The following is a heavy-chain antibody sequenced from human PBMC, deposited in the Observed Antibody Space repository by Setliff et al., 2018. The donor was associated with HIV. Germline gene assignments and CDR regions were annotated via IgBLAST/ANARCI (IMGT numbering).Heavy chain of an antibody. V-gene: IGHV4-38-2*01. D-gene: IGHD1-26*01. J-gene: IGHJ4*02. CDR3: ARTYSGSPDY. Sequence: SETLSLTCAVSGYSISSGYYWGWIRQPPGKGLEWVGSIYHSGTTYYNPSLKSRVTISVDTSKNQFSLKLSSVTAADTAVYYCARTYSGSPDYWGQGTLVTVSS. CDR1: GYSISSGYY. CDR2: IYHSGTT.